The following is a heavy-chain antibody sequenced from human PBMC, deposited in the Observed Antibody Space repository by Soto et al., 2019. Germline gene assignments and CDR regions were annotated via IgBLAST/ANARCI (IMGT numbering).Heavy chain of an antibody. D-gene: IGHD4-17*01. CDR1: GYTLINFF. CDR3: ARLATVTPPYCFDY. J-gene: IGHJ4*02. V-gene: IGHV1-46*01. Sequence: AASVNVSCKSSGYTLINFFLHWVRQAPGQGLEWMGVINSNAGNTAYAQKFQGRVTMTRDTSTSTVYMELSSLRSEDTAVYYCARLATVTPPYCFDYWGQGTLVTVSS. CDR2: INSNAGNT.